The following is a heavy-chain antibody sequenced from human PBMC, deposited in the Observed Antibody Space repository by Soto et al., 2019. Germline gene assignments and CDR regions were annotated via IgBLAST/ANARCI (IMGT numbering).Heavy chain of an antibody. Sequence: PGGSLRLSCAASGFTFSNYNMNWVRQAPGKGLEWVASISTRSHYIYYADSLKGRFTISRDDAKNSVDLQISSLRAEDTAVYYCARDSPTGYYLSDFDYWGQGTLVTVSS. J-gene: IGHJ4*02. V-gene: IGHV3-21*01. CDR3: ARDSPTGYYLSDFDY. CDR2: ISTRSHYI. CDR1: GFTFSNYN. D-gene: IGHD3-9*01.